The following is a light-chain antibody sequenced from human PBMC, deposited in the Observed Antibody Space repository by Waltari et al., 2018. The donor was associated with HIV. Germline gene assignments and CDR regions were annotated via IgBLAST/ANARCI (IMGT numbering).Light chain of an antibody. Sequence: VVTQEPSVSVSPGGTVTLTCSSDTGLVSNNNYPNWLQQKPGQPPKALIYSGVKTHPWTPPHSSASLVGGNATLTFSDVRPDDEADYFCLLYYYGIYLFGGGTRLTVL. J-gene: IGLJ2*01. CDR2: SGV. CDR1: TGLVSNNNY. CDR3: LLYYYGIYL. V-gene: IGLV7-43*01.